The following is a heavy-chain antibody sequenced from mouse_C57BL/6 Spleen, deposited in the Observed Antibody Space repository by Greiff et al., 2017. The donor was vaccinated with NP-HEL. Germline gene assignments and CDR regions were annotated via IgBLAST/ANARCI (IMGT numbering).Heavy chain of an antibody. Sequence: EVQLQQSVAELVRPGASVKLSCTASGFNIKNTYMHWVKQRPEQGLEWIGRIDPANGNTKYAPKFQGKATITADTSSNTAYLQLSRLTSEVTAIYYCARYYGSSSWYFDVWGTGTTVTVSS. V-gene: IGHV14-3*01. D-gene: IGHD1-1*01. CDR1: GFNIKNTY. CDR3: ARYYGSSSWYFDV. CDR2: IDPANGNT. J-gene: IGHJ1*03.